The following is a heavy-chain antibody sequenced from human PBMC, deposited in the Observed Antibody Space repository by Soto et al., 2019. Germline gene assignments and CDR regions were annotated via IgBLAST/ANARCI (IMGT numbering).Heavy chain of an antibody. CDR2: ISGSGGST. V-gene: IGHV3-23*01. J-gene: IGHJ4*02. Sequence: PGGSRRLSCAASGFTLSRYAMSWVRQAPGKGLEWVSAISGSGGSTYYADSVKGRFTISRDNSKNTLYLQMNSLRAEDTAVYYCANRKTYYYDNSGHLDYWAQGTSVTVSS. CDR1: GFTLSRYA. CDR3: ANRKTYYYDNSGHLDY. D-gene: IGHD3-22*01.